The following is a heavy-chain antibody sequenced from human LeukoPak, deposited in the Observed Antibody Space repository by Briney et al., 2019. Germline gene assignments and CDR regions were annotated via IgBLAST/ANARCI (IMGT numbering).Heavy chain of an antibody. V-gene: IGHV3-30*18. D-gene: IGHD2-15*01. J-gene: IGHJ4*02. Sequence: PGGSLRLSCAASGFTFSTYGMHWVRQAPGKGLEWVAVISYDGSNKYYADSVKGRFTISRDNSKNTLYLQMNSPRVEDTAVYYCAKELCSGGNCYDPYFDYWGQGTLVTVSS. CDR1: GFTFSTYG. CDR2: ISYDGSNK. CDR3: AKELCSGGNCYDPYFDY.